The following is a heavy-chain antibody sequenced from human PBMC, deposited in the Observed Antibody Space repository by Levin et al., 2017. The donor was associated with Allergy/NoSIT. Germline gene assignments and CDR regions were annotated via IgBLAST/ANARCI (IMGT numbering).Heavy chain of an antibody. J-gene: IGHJ4*02. CDR3: AQEGTMVRGVINGPFVVY. CDR1: GFTFSSCA. V-gene: IGHV3-23*01. D-gene: IGHD3-10*01. Sequence: TGESLKISCAASGFTFSSCAISWVRQAPGKGLEWVSAVSGSGGTTYYADSVKGRFTISRDNSKNTLYLQMNSLRAEDTAVYYCAQEGTMVRGVINGPFVVYWGQGTLVTVSS. CDR2: VSGSGGTT.